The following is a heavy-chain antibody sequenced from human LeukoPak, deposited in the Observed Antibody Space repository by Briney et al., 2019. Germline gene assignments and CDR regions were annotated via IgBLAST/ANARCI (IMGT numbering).Heavy chain of an antibody. J-gene: IGHJ4*02. Sequence: PGGSLRLSCAASGFTLSSYSMNWVRQAPGKGLEWVSYISSTSDTIYYGDSVKGRFTISRDNAKNALYLQMNSLRAEDTAVYYCAKDLHYGSADYWGQGTLVTVSS. V-gene: IGHV3-48*04. CDR1: GFTLSSYS. CDR2: ISSTSDTI. CDR3: AKDLHYGSADY. D-gene: IGHD3-10*01.